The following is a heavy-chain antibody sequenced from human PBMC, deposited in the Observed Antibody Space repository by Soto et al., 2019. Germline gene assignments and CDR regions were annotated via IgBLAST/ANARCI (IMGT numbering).Heavy chain of an antibody. CDR3: ARHYSSGSRNWFDP. J-gene: IGHJ5*02. D-gene: IGHD6-19*01. CDR2: IYNSGST. CDR1: GGSVSSGSYY. Sequence: PSETLSLTCTVSGGSVSSGSYYWSWIRQPPGKGLEWIGYIYNSGSTYYNPSLRSRVTISVDTSKNQFSLKLSSVTAADTAVFYCARHYSSGSRNWFDPWGQGTLVTVSS. V-gene: IGHV4-61*01.